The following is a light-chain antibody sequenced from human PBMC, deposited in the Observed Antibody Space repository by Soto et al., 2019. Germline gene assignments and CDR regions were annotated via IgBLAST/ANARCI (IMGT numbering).Light chain of an antibody. J-gene: IGLJ1*01. CDR3: SSYAGTHIV. CDR2: DVS. V-gene: IGLV2-8*01. CDR1: SSDVGGYIY. Sequence: SALTQPPSASGSPGQSVAISCTGTSSDVGGYIYVSWYQQHPGKAPKLMIYDVSKRPSGVPDRFSGSKSGNTASLTVSGLQAEDEADYYCSSYAGTHIVFGTGTKVTVL.